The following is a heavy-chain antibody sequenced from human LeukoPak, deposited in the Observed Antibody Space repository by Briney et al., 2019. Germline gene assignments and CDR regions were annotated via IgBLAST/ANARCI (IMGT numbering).Heavy chain of an antibody. J-gene: IGHJ4*02. D-gene: IGHD3-16*02. CDR1: GFTFSSYS. V-gene: IGHV3-30*03. CDR3: ATAPQTYRYLGY. CDR2: IIHDGSNK. Sequence: GGSLRLSCAASGFTFSSYSMNWVRQAPGKGLEWVAVIIHDGSNKFYADSVKGRFTISRDNSKNTLYLQMNSLRTEDRAVYYCATAPQTYRYLGYWGQGTLVTVSS.